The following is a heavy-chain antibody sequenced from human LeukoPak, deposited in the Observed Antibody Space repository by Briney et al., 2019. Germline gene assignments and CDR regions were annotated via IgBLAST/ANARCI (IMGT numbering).Heavy chain of an antibody. V-gene: IGHV3-7*03. CDR1: GLTFSSSW. D-gene: IGHD2-15*01. J-gene: IGHJ5*02. CDR3: ARGRYCSGGSCYFDP. CDR2: IKQDGSEK. Sequence: GGSLRLSCAVSGLTFSSSWMSWVRQAPGKGLEWVANIKQDGSEKYYVDSVKGRFTISRDNAKNSLYLQMNSLRAEDTAVYYCARGRYCSGGSCYFDPWGQGTLVTVSS.